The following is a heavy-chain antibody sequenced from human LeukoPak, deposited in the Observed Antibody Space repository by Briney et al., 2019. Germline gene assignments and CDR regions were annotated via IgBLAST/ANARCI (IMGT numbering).Heavy chain of an antibody. V-gene: IGHV3-23*01. D-gene: IGHD3-9*01. CDR3: ANRVLRYFDWLLSGFDY. J-gene: IGHJ4*02. CDR2: ISGSGGST. Sequence: GGSLRLSCAASGFTFSSYAMSRVRQAPGKGLEWVSAISGSGGSTYYADSVKGRFTISRDNSKNTLYLQMNSLRAEDTAVYYCANRVLRYFDWLLSGFDYWGQGTLVTVSS. CDR1: GFTFSSYA.